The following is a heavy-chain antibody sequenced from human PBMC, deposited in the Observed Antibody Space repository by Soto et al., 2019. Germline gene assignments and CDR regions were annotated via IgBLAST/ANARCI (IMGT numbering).Heavy chain of an antibody. Sequence: PPDTLSLTCHVSRRSNSSGGYYWSWIRRHPGKGLEWIGYIYYSGSTYYNPSLKSRVTISVDTSKNQFSLKLSSVTAADTAVYYCARGYCSSTSCYTEYFQHGGQGTRVTGS. J-gene: IGHJ1*01. CDR2: IYYSGST. CDR3: ARGYCSSTSCYTEYFQH. CDR1: RRSNSSGGYY. D-gene: IGHD2-2*02. V-gene: IGHV4-31*03.